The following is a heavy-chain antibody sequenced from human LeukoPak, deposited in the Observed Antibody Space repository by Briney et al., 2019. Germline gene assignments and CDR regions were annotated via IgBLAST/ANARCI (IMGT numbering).Heavy chain of an antibody. CDR2: ISSSSTYI. CDR3: ARDTIAAAGIFNYYMDV. CDR1: GFTFNSYS. Sequence: GGSLRLSCTASGFTFNSYSMKWVRQAPGKGLEWVSYISSSSTYIYYADSVKGRFTISRDNAKNSLYLQMNSLRAEDTAMYYCARDTIAAAGIFNYYMDVWGKGTTVTVSS. J-gene: IGHJ6*03. D-gene: IGHD6-13*01. V-gene: IGHV3-21*01.